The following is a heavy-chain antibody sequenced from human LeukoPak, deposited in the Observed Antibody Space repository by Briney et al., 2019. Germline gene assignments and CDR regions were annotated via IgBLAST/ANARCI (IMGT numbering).Heavy chain of an antibody. CDR3: ARGVITMTSYFDY. D-gene: IGHD3-22*01. CDR2: ISSSGSTI. V-gene: IGHV3-48*03. Sequence: GGSLRLSCAASGFTFSSYEMNWVRQAPGKGLEWVSYISSSGSTIYYADSVKGRFTISRDNAKNSLYLQMNSLRAEDMALYYCARGVITMTSYFDYWGQGTLVTVSS. J-gene: IGHJ4*02. CDR1: GFTFSSYE.